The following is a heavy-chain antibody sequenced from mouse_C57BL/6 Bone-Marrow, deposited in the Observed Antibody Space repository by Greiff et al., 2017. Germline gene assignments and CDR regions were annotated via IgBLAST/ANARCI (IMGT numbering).Heavy chain of an antibody. CDR3: IDYDGYYAMDY. CDR2: IDPENGDT. Sequence: VHVKQSGAELVRPGASVKLSCTASGFNIKDDYMHWVKQRPEQGLEWIGWIDPENGDTEYASKFQGKATITADTSSNTAYLQLSSLTSEDTAVYYCIDYDGYYAMDYWGQGTSGTVSS. J-gene: IGHJ4*01. V-gene: IGHV14-4*01. CDR1: GFNIKDDY. D-gene: IGHD2-4*01.